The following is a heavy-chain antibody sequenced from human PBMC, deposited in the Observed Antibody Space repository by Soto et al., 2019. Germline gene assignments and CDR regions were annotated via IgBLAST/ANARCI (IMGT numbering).Heavy chain of an antibody. CDR1: GFSLGSYS. Sequence: GGSLRLSCEASGFSLGSYSMNWVRQAPGKGLEWVSFISGRGTTTYYADSVKGRFTISRDGAKNSVFLQMNSLRDEDTAVYYCARDHNWSFDYWGQGIPVTVSS. D-gene: IGHD1-20*01. CDR2: ISGRGTTT. CDR3: ARDHNWSFDY. J-gene: IGHJ4*02. V-gene: IGHV3-48*02.